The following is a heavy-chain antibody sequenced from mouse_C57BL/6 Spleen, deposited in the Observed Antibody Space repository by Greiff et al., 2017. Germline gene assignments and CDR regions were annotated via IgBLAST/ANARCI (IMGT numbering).Heavy chain of an antibody. Sequence: ESGPGLVKPSQSLSLTCSVTGYSITSGYYWNWIRQFPGNKLEWMGYISYDGSNNYNPSLKNRISITRDTSKNQFFLKLNSVTTEDTATYYCARGGFYDEGYYYAMDYWGQGTSVTVSS. J-gene: IGHJ4*01. D-gene: IGHD2-12*01. CDR2: ISYDGSN. CDR1: GYSITSGYY. V-gene: IGHV3-6*01. CDR3: ARGGFYDEGYYYAMDY.